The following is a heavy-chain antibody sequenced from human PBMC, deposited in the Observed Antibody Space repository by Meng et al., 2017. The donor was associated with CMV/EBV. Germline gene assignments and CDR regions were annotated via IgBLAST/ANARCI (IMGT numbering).Heavy chain of an antibody. CDR1: GFSLSTSGVG. D-gene: IGHD5-18*01. CDR3: AHLDTAKLHFDY. V-gene: IGHV2-5*02. CDR2: IYWDDDK. Sequence: QITLTESGPTLVTPTQTLTLTCPFSGFSLSTSGVGVGWIRQPPGKALEWLALIYWDDDKRYSPSLKSRLTITKDTSKNQVVLTMTNMDPVDTATYYCAHLDTAKLHFDYWGQGTLVTVSS. J-gene: IGHJ4*02.